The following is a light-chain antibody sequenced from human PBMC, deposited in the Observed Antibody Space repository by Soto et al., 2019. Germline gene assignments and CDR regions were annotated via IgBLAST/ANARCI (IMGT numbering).Light chain of an antibody. Sequence: QSVLTQPASVSGSPGQSITISCTGTSSDVGGYHYVSWYQLLPGKAPKLILFEVSIRPSGVSYRFSGSKSGNTASLTISGLQAEDEADYFCSSYSISTAYLFGTGTKVIVL. J-gene: IGLJ1*01. V-gene: IGLV2-14*01. CDR1: SSDVGGYHY. CDR2: EVS. CDR3: SSYSISTAYL.